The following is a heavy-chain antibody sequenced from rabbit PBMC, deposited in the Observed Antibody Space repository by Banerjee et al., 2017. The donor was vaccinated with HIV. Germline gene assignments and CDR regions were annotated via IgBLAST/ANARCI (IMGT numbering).Heavy chain of an antibody. CDR3: ARSADTVSDTGYAWGL. CDR1: GIDFSSYYY. Sequence: QELVESGGGLVQPGESLKLSCKASGIDFSSYYYMCWVRQAPGKGLELIACIYTSSGSTWYASWVNGRFTISRSTSLNTVDLKMTSLTAADTATYFCARSADTVSDTGYAWGLWGPGTLVTVS. J-gene: IGHJ4*01. CDR2: IYTSSGST. D-gene: IGHD6-1*01. V-gene: IGHV1S43*01.